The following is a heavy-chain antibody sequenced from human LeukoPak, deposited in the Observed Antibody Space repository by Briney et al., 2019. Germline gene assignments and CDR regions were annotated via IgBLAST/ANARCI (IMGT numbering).Heavy chain of an antibody. D-gene: IGHD3-9*01. V-gene: IGHV4-30-2*01. CDR2: MYNSGST. CDR1: GASIRSGGHS. J-gene: IGHJ4*02. Sequence: SETLSLTCAVSGASIRSGGHSWSWIRQPPGKGLEWIGNMYNSGSTYYNSSLKSRVTISVDRSKNQFSLKLTSVTAADTAVYYCARGLYNILTGSRYFDYWGQGTLVTVSP. CDR3: ARGLYNILTGSRYFDY.